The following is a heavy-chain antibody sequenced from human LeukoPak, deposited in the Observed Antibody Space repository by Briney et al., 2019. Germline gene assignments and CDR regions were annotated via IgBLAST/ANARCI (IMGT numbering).Heavy chain of an antibody. CDR1: GFTFSSYA. J-gene: IGHJ6*02. V-gene: IGHV4-34*01. CDR2: INHSGST. Sequence: PGGSLRLSCAASGFTFSSYAMSWIRQPPGKGLEWIGEINHSGSTNYNPSLKSRVTISVDTSKNQFSLKLSSVTAADTAVYYCARGLRVRSISTLNYYYYYGMDVWGQGTTVTVSS. CDR3: ARGLRVRSISTLNYYYYYGMDV. D-gene: IGHD3-3*02.